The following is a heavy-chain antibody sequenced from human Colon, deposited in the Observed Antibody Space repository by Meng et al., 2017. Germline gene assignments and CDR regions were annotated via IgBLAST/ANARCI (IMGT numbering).Heavy chain of an antibody. CDR1: GFALSGVT. CDR2: IYWDDDK. J-gene: IGHJ4*02. D-gene: IGHD7-27*01. CDR3: ARARELWGRPLPSPFDY. V-gene: IGHV2-5*02. Sequence: QITLKESGPTLVKPTQTLTLTCSISGFALSGVTVAWIRQPPGKALECLAVIYWDDDKRYRPSLESRLTITKDTSKNQEVLTMTNVDPVDTATYYCARARELWGRPLPSPFDYWGPETLVTVSS.